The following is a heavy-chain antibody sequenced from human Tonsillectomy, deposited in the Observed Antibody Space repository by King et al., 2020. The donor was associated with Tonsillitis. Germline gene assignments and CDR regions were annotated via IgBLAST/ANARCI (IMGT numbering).Heavy chain of an antibody. CDR1: GFTFSSYA. CDR2: ISGSGGST. D-gene: IGHD3-22*01. J-gene: IGHJ6*02. Sequence: EVQLVESGGGLVQPGGSLRLSCAASGFTFSSYAMSWVRQAPGKGLEWVSAISGSGGSTYYADSVKGRFTISRDNSKNTLYLQMNSLRAEDTAVYYCAKAKGGYYYDSSGYSPFYYYGMDVWGQGTTVTVSS. CDR3: AKAKGGYYYDSSGYSPFYYYGMDV. V-gene: IGHV3-23*04.